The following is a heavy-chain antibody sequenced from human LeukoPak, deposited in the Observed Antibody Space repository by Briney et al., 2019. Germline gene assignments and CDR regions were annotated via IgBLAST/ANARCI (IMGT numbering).Heavy chain of an antibody. Sequence: GGSLRLSCAASGFTFSSYSMNWVRQAPGKGLEWVSSISSSSSYIYYADSVKGRFTISRDNAKNSLYLQMNSLRAEDTAVYYCARGGYYYDSSGYQGGHDLNWFDPWGQGTLVTVSS. CDR3: ARGGYYYDSSGYQGGHDLNWFDP. V-gene: IGHV3-21*01. CDR2: ISSSSSYI. CDR1: GFTFSSYS. D-gene: IGHD3-22*01. J-gene: IGHJ5*02.